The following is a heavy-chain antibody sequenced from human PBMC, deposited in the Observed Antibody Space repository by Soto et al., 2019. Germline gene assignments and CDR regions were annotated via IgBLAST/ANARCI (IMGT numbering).Heavy chain of an antibody. CDR3: AREGNDYSIPSRRGIDY. V-gene: IGHV4-61*01. J-gene: IGHJ4*02. CDR1: GGSVSSGSYY. Sequence: QVQLQESGPGLVKPSETLSLTCTVSGGSVSSGSYYWSWIRQPPGKGLEWIGYIYYSGSTNYNPSLKSRVTISVDTSKNQFSLKLSSVTAADTAVYYCAREGNDYSIPSRRGIDYWGQGTLVTVSS. CDR2: IYYSGST. D-gene: IGHD4-4*01.